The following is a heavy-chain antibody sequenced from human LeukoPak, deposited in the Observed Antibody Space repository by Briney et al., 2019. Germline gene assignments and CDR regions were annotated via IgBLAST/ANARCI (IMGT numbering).Heavy chain of an antibody. V-gene: IGHV3-66*01. CDR1: GLTVSSSY. CDR3: ARETGYSSGWTDAFHM. Sequence: PGGSLRLSFAASGLTVSSSYMSWVRQAPGKGLEWVSIIYNDGSTYYADSVKGRFTISRDNSKNTLYLQMNSLRAEDTAVYYCARETGYSSGWTDAFHMWGQGTMVTVSS. D-gene: IGHD6-19*01. CDR2: IYNDGST. J-gene: IGHJ3*02.